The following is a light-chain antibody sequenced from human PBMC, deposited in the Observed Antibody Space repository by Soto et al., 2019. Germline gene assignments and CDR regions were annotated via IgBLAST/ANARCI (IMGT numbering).Light chain of an antibody. CDR2: EVT. Sequence: QSVLTQPASVSGSPGQSNTISCAGTSSDVGSYNLVSWYQQHPGRAPKLLIYEVTKRPSGVSNRFSGSKSGNTASLTISGLQAEDGADYYCCSYAGSSTWVFGTGTKLTVL. V-gene: IGLV2-23*02. CDR1: SSDVGSYNL. CDR3: CSYAGSSTWV. J-gene: IGLJ1*01.